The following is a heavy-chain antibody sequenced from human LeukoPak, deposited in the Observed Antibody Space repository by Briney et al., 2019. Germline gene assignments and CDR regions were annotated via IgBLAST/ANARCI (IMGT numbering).Heavy chain of an antibody. J-gene: IGHJ4*02. CDR1: GYSISSSYY. CDR3: ATDRASSSWFDY. D-gene: IGHD6-13*01. CDR2: IYYSGST. V-gene: IGHV4-38-2*02. Sequence: PSETLSLTCTVSGYSISSSYYWGWIRQPPGKGLKWIGSIYYSGSTYYNPSLKSRVTISVDTSKNQFSLKLSSVTAADTAVYYCATDRASSSWFDYWGQGTLVTVSS.